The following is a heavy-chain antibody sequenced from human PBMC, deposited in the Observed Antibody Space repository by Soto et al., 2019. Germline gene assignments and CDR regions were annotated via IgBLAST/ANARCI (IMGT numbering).Heavy chain of an antibody. J-gene: IGHJ4*02. Sequence: QVQLQESGPGLVKPSQTLSLTCTVSGCCISSGDYYWSWIRQPPGKGLEWIGYIYYSGSTYYNQSLKSGVTISVDTSKDQSSLKLSSVTAAETAVYYCARVGGFGATTIDYWGQGTLVTVSP. CDR3: ARVGGFGATTIDY. V-gene: IGHV4-30-4*01. CDR1: GCCISSGDYY. D-gene: IGHD3-10*01. CDR2: IYYSGST.